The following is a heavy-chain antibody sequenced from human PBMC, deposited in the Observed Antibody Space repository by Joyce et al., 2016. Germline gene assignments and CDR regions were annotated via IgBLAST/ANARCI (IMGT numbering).Heavy chain of an antibody. J-gene: IGHJ6*02. CDR3: AREGRWIGAYKYGLDV. V-gene: IGHV1-18*01. D-gene: IGHD3-10*01. CDR2: ISTYTGDT. Sequence: QIQLVQSGTAVKKPGATVKVSCKASGYSFDSSGISWVRQVPGQGPEWMGWISTYTGDTNYAQKLQGRLTMTRDTSTSSAYMELRSLTSDDTAVYYCAREGRWIGAYKYGLDVWGQGTTVIVS. CDR1: GYSFDSSG.